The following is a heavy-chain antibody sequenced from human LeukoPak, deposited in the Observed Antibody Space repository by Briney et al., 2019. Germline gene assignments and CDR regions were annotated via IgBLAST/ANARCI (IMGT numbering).Heavy chain of an antibody. V-gene: IGHV5-51*01. CDR3: ALHGGPGYSGTSRWFGY. J-gene: IGHJ4*02. Sequence: GESLKISCNSSGYIYTSYWIGWVRQMPGKGLEWMGIIYPGDSDTRYSPSFQGQVTISADKSINTAYLQWSSLKASDTAMYYCALHGGPGYSGTSRWFGYWGQGTLVTVSS. CDR2: IYPGDSDT. D-gene: IGHD1-26*01. CDR1: GYIYTSYW.